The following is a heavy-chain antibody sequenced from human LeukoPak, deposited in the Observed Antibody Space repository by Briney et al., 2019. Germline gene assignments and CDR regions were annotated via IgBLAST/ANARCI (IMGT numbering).Heavy chain of an antibody. J-gene: IGHJ4*02. CDR2: IYTSGRT. Sequence: SETLSLNCTVSGDSVKNHYWSWIRQPAGKGLEWIGRIYTSGRTKYNPSLESRVTMSVDTSRNQISLRLSSVTAADTAAYYCAARIVGVPFDYWGQGTLVTASS. D-gene: IGHD1-26*01. CDR3: AARIVGVPFDY. CDR1: GDSVKNHY. V-gene: IGHV4-4*07.